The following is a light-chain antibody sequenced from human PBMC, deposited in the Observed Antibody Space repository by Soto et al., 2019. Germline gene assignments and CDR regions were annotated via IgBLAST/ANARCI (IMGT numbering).Light chain of an antibody. CDR2: STS. CDR1: QNINNY. CDR3: QQSYSTTLT. Sequence: EIQMTESPSSMSASVGNRVTITCRASQNINNYLNWYQQKPGKAPNLLIYSTSNLQSGVPSRFSGSGSGTDVTITISSLKNEDGSRYYCQQSYSTTLTFGGGTKVDIK. V-gene: IGKV1-39*01. J-gene: IGKJ4*01.